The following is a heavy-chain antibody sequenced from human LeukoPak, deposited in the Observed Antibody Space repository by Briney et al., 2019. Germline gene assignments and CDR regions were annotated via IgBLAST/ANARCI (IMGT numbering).Heavy chain of an antibody. J-gene: IGHJ4*02. V-gene: IGHV3-23*01. CDR2: ISGSGGST. Sequence: GGSLRLSCAASEFTFSSYAMSWVRQAPGKGLKWVSAISGSGGSTYYADSVKGRFTISRDNSKNTLYLQMNSLRAEDTAVYYCAKYPTSGYSYYFDYWGQGTLVTVSS. D-gene: IGHD3-22*01. CDR3: AKYPTSGYSYYFDY. CDR1: EFTFSSYA.